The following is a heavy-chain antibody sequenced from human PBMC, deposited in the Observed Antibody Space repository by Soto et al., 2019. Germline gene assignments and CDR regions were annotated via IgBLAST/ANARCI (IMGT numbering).Heavy chain of an antibody. J-gene: IGHJ6*02. CDR1: GGSISSYY. V-gene: IGHV4-59*01. CDR2: IYYSGST. D-gene: IGHD7-27*01. CDR3: ATQGDITGEYYYYYGMDV. Sequence: PSETLCLTCTVSGGSISSYYWSWIRQPPGKGLEWIGYIYYSGSTNYNPSLKSRVTISVDTSKNQFSLKLSSVTAADTAVYYCATQGDITGEYYYYYGMDVWGQGTTVTV.